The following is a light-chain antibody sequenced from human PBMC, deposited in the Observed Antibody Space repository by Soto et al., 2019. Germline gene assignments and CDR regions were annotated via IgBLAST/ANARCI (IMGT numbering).Light chain of an antibody. V-gene: IGLV2-14*01. CDR3: SSHAGSITLL. CDR1: SSDVGAYNY. J-gene: IGLJ2*01. Sequence: QSVLTQPASVSGSPGQSITISCTGSSSDVGAYNYVSWYQHSPGEAPKLIIYEVSERPSGVSNRFSGSKSGNTASLTISGLQAGDEADYYCSSHAGSITLLFGGGTKLTVL. CDR2: EVS.